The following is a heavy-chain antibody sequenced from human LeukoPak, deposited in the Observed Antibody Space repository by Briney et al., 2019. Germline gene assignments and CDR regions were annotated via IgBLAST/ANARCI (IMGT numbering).Heavy chain of an antibody. V-gene: IGHV1-46*01. CDR1: GYTFTSYY. D-gene: IGHD2-15*01. CDR3: ARALRHCSGGSCYYFDY. Sequence: ASVKVSCKASGYTFTSYYMHWVRQAPGQGLEWMGIINPSGGSTSYAQKFQGRVTMTRDTSTSTVYMELSSLRSEDMAVYYCARALRHCSGGSCYYFDYWGQGTLVTVSS. J-gene: IGHJ4*02. CDR2: INPSGGST.